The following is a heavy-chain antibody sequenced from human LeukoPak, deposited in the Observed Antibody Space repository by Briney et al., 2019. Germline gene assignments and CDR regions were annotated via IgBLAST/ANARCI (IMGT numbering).Heavy chain of an antibody. CDR2: IIPIFGTA. J-gene: IGHJ6*04. D-gene: IGHD2-2*01. Sequence: SVKVSCKASGGTFSSYAISWVRQAPGQGLEWMGGIIPIFGTANYAQKFQGRVTITADECTSTAYLELSSLRSEDTAVYYCARDTLVVPAAISGRYYYYGMDVWGKGATVTVSS. V-gene: IGHV1-69*01. CDR3: ARDTLVVPAAISGRYYYYGMDV. CDR1: GGTFSSYA.